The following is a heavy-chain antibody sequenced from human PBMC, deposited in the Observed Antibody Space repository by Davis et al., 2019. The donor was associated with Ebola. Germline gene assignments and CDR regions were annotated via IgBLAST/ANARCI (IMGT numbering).Heavy chain of an antibody. D-gene: IGHD6-13*01. J-gene: IGHJ4*02. CDR1: GGTFSDYY. Sequence: SETLSLTCAVYGGTFSDYYWSWIRQLPGKGLEWIGEVDHSGSTNYNPSLKSRVTISVDTSKNQFSLKLTSVTAADTAVYSCAGIAATGSYWGQGALVTVSS. CDR3: AGIAATGSY. CDR2: VDHSGST. V-gene: IGHV4-34*08.